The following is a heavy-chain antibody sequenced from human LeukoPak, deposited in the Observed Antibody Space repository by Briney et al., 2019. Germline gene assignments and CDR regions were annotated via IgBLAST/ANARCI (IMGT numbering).Heavy chain of an antibody. CDR2: IYYSGST. CDR3: ARAQYPALGYFDY. Sequence: SQTLSLTCTVSGGSISSGDYYWSWIRQHPGKGLEWIGYIYYSGSTYYNPSLKSRVTISVDTSKNQFSLKLSSVTAADTAVYYCARAQYPALGYFDYWGQGTLVTVSS. D-gene: IGHD2/OR15-2a*01. V-gene: IGHV4-31*03. J-gene: IGHJ4*02. CDR1: GGSISSGDYY.